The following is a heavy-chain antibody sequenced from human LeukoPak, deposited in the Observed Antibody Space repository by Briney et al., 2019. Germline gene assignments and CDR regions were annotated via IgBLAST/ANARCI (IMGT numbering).Heavy chain of an antibody. CDR3: ARAAAVTGQFDF. D-gene: IGHD6-19*01. V-gene: IGHV4-4*02. CDR1: GASISSSNW. J-gene: IGHJ4*02. Sequence: SGTLSLTCTVSGASISSSNWWTWVRQPPGEALEWIGEIYHAGSTKYNPSLKSRLTISVDKPSNSFSLSLTSVTAADTAFYYCARAAAVTGQFDFWGQGTLVTVSS. CDR2: IYHAGST.